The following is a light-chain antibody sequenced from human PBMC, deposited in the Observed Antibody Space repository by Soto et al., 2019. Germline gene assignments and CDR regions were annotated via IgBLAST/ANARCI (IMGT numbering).Light chain of an antibody. CDR1: SGSVSADSF. CDR3: VLFLCNGIWA. CDR2: STN. J-gene: IGLJ3*02. Sequence: QTVVTQEPSFSVSPGGTVTLTCGLSSGSVSADSFPTWFQQTPGQPPRTLMHSTNIRSSGVPDRFSGSILGNKAALTITGAQADDESDYYCVLFLCNGIWAFGGGTKVTVL. V-gene: IGLV8-61*01.